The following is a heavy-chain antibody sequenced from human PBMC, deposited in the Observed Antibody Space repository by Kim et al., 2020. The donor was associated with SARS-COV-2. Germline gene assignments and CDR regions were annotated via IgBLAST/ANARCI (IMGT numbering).Heavy chain of an antibody. V-gene: IGHV3-53*01. CDR3: AREGPLSYGSGDRY. CDR1: GFTVSSNY. Sequence: GGSLRLSCAASGFTVSSNYMSWVRQAPGKGLEWVSVIYSGGSTYYADSVKGRFTISRDNSKNTLYLQMNSLRAEDTAVYYCAREGPLSYGSGDRYWGQGTLVTVSS. D-gene: IGHD3-10*01. CDR2: IYSGGST. J-gene: IGHJ4*02.